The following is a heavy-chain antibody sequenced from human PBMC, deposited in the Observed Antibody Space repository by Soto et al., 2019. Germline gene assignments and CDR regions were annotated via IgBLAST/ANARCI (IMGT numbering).Heavy chain of an antibody. CDR2: VIPMSGSS. J-gene: IGHJ6*02. Sequence: QVQLVQSGAEVKKPGSSVKVSCKASGGTFSTYVIGWVRQAPGQGLEWMGRVIPMSGSSNYAQKFQGRVTITADKDTSIAYMEVRSLRSEDTAVYYCARGRPRSGPPFYYYGLDVWGQGTTVIVSS. CDR1: GGTFSTYV. V-gene: IGHV1-69*06. D-gene: IGHD1-26*01. CDR3: ARGRPRSGPPFYYYGLDV.